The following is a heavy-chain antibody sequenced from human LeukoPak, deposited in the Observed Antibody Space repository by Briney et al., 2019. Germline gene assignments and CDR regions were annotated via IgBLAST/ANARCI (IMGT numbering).Heavy chain of an antibody. CDR3: ARDSGYYDSSGYYLYFDL. Sequence: TLSLTCTVSGGSISSGSYYWSWIRQPAGKGLEWIGRIYTSGSTNYNPSLKSRVTISVDTSKNQFSLKLSSVTAADTAVYYCARDSGYYDSSGYYLYFDLWGRGTLVTVSS. D-gene: IGHD3-22*01. V-gene: IGHV4-61*02. CDR2: IYTSGST. J-gene: IGHJ2*01. CDR1: GGSISSGSYY.